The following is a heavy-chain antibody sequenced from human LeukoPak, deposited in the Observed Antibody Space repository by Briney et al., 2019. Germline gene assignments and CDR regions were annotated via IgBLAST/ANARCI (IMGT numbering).Heavy chain of an antibody. D-gene: IGHD6-13*01. CDR3: AKDLKSFGSSWYLGADY. J-gene: IGHJ4*02. Sequence: GGSLRLSCAASGFTFSTYGMHWVRQAPGKGLDWVAVISSDGSNRYYADSVKGRFTISRDNSKNTVHLQMNRLKTEDTAGYYCAKDLKSFGSSWYLGADYWGLGILVTVSS. V-gene: IGHV3-30*18. CDR2: ISSDGSNR. CDR1: GFTFSTYG.